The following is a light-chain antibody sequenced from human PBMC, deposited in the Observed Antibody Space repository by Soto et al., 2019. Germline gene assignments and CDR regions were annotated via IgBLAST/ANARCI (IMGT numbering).Light chain of an antibody. CDR2: AAS. Sequence: DIQLTQSPSFLSASVGHRVTITCRASQDISDYLAWYQQRPGKAPKLLIYAASTLQSGVPSRFSGSGSGTEFTLTISSLQPEDFATYSCQQLNSYPLTFGGGTKVEIK. V-gene: IGKV1-9*01. CDR1: QDISDY. CDR3: QQLNSYPLT. J-gene: IGKJ4*01.